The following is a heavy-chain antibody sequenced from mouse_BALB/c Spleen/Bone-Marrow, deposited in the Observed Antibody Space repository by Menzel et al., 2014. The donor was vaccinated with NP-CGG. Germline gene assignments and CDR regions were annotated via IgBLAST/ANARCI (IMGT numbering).Heavy chain of an antibody. CDR2: IISSGST. Sequence: EVMLVESGPSLVKPSQTLSLTCSVTGDSITNGYLKWIRKFPGNKLEYMGYIISSGSTYYNPSLKSRISITRDTSKNQYYMQLNCVTTEDTAVYYCATYDGYCLDYWGQGTTLTVSS. V-gene: IGHV3-8*02. CDR3: ATYDGYCLDY. CDR1: GDSITNGY. D-gene: IGHD2-3*01. J-gene: IGHJ2*01.